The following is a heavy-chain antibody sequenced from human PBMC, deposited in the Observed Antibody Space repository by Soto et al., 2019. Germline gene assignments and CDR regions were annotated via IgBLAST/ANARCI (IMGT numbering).Heavy chain of an antibody. V-gene: IGHV3-30*18. CDR1: GFTFSSYG. Sequence: QVQLVESGGGVVQPGRSLRLSCAASGFTFSSYGMHWVRQAPGKGLEWVAVISYDGSNKYYADSVKGRFTISRDNSKNTLYLQMNSLRAEDTAVYYCAKTPLYITGTLDYWGQGTLVTVSS. D-gene: IGHD1-20*01. CDR3: AKTPLYITGTLDY. J-gene: IGHJ4*02. CDR2: ISYDGSNK.